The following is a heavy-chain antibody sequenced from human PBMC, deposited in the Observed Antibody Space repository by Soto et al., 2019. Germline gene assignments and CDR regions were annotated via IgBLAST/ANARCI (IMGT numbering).Heavy chain of an antibody. J-gene: IGHJ4*02. CDR2: FYTSGST. CDR1: GGSISSDY. CDR3: ARTYYYDSSGFAPFDY. V-gene: IGHV4-4*07. D-gene: IGHD3-22*01. Sequence: SETLSLTCTVSGGSISSDYWSWIRPPAVKVFVWIGRFYTSGSTNYNPSLKSRVTMSVDTSKNQFSLKLSSVTAADTAVYYCARTYYYDSSGFAPFDYWGQGTLVTVS.